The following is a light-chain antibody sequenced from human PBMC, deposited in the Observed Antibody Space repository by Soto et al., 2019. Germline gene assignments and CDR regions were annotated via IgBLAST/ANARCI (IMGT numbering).Light chain of an antibody. Sequence: QSALTQPASVSGSPGQSITISCTGTSSDVGGYNYVSWYQQHPGKAPKLIIYGVSNRPSGISNRFSGSKSDNTASLTISGLQTEDEADYYCSSYTSSSPLRVFGGGTKVTVL. J-gene: IGLJ3*02. CDR2: GVS. V-gene: IGLV2-14*01. CDR3: SSYTSSSPLRV. CDR1: SSDVGGYNY.